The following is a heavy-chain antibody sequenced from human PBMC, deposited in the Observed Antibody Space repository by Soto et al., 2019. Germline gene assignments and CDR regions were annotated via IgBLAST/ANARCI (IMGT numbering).Heavy chain of an antibody. Sequence: PSETLXLTCTVSGGXISSSSYYWGWIRQPPGKGLEWIGSIYYSGSTYYNPSLKSRVTISVDTSKNQFSLKLSSVTAADTAVYYCERAHRTGTPNWFDPWGKGNLVTVSS. CDR2: IYYSGST. J-gene: IGHJ5*02. CDR3: ERAHRTGTPNWFDP. V-gene: IGHV4-39*01. D-gene: IGHD1-1*01. CDR1: GGXISSSSYY.